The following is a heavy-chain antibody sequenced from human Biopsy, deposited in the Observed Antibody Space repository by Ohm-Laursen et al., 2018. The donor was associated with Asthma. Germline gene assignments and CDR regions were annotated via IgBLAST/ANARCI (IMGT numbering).Heavy chain of an antibody. V-gene: IGHV3-7*01. J-gene: IGHJ1*01. CDR3: ARTFHFWSPYHAEHYQL. D-gene: IGHD3-3*02. CDR2: IKHDGTEK. CDR1: GFTFSTYS. Sequence: SLRLSCAASGFTFSTYSMNWVRLVPGKGLEWVANIKHDGTEKNHVDSLKGRFTISRDNAKNSLYLQMNSLRAEDTAVYYCARTFHFWSPYHAEHYQLWGQGTLVTVPS.